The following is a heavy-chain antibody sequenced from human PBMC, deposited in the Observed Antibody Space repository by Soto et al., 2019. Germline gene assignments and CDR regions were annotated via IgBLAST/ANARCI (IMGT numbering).Heavy chain of an antibody. CDR2: INPNGGST. V-gene: IGHV1-46*01. CDR3: ARLRFLGSYGLDL. Sequence: ASVKVSCKASKYTFSNYYILWVQQARGQGLEWMGIINPNGGSTSYARQFQGRVNMTRDSSTSAVYMEINRLRSEDTAVYYCARLRFLGSYGLDLWGQGTTVTVSS. D-gene: IGHD3-3*01. J-gene: IGHJ6*02. CDR1: KYTFSNYY.